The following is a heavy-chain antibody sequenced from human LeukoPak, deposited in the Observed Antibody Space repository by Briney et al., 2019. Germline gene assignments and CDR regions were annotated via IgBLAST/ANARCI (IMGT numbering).Heavy chain of an antibody. CDR1: GFTFSSYS. J-gene: IGHJ4*02. D-gene: IGHD3-9*01. Sequence: PGGSLRLSCAASGFTFSSYSMNWVRQAPGKGLEWVSSISSSSSYIYYADSVKGRFTISRDNAKNSLYLQMNSLRAEDTAVYYCARDLPDDILTGYYSGLGYRGQGTLVTVSS. CDR3: ARDLPDDILTGYYSGLGY. CDR2: ISSSSSYI. V-gene: IGHV3-21*01.